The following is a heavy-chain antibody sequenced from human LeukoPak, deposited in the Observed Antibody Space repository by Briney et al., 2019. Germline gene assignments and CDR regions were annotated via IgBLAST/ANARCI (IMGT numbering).Heavy chain of an antibody. Sequence: GGSLRLSCAASGFTFSSSGMHWVRQAPGKGLEWVAVISYDGSNKYYADSVKGRFTFSRDNSKNTLYLQMNSLRAEDTAVYYCANDCQGCWFAMDVWGQGTTVTVSS. CDR3: ANDCQGCWFAMDV. V-gene: IGHV3-30*18. D-gene: IGHD3-10*01. CDR1: GFTFSSSG. J-gene: IGHJ6*02. CDR2: ISYDGSNK.